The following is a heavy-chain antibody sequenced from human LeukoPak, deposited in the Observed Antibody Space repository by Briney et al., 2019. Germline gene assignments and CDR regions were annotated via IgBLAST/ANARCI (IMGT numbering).Heavy chain of an antibody. Sequence: ASVKVSCKTSGGTFNSYAISWVRQAPGQGLEWMGGITAIFRTTYYAQKFQGRVTITADESMSTVYMELSSLRSEDTAVYYCARHSGYHSTMYLDYWGQGTLVTVSS. CDR1: GGTFNSYA. CDR3: ARHSGYHSTMYLDY. J-gene: IGHJ4*02. D-gene: IGHD3-22*01. CDR2: ITAIFRTT. V-gene: IGHV1-69*13.